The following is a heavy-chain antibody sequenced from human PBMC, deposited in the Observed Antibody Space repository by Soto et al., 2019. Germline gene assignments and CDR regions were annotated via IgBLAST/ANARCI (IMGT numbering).Heavy chain of an antibody. CDR3: ARDRSHDFHYYYYMDV. CDR1: GYTFTSYG. D-gene: IGHD3-3*01. CDR2: ISAYNGNT. J-gene: IGHJ6*03. Sequence: ASVKVSCKASGYTFTSYGISWVRQAPGQGLEWMGWISAYNGNTNYAQKLQGRVTMTTDTSTSTAYMELRSLRSDDTAVYYCARDRSHDFHYYYYMDVWGKGTTVTVSS. V-gene: IGHV1-18*01.